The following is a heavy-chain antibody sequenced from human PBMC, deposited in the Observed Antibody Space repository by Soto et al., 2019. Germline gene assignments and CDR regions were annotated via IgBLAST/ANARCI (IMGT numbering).Heavy chain of an antibody. D-gene: IGHD4-17*01. CDR3: ARRRGTTYYYGMDV. J-gene: IGHJ6*02. CDR2: IYYSGST. Sequence: ASETLSLTCTVSGGSISSGDYQWSWIRQPPGKGLEWIGNIYYSGSTYYNSSLKSRVTISVDTSKNQFSLKLNSVTAADTAVYYCARRRGTTYYYGMDVWGQGTTVTVSS. V-gene: IGHV4-30-4*01. CDR1: GGSISSGDYQ.